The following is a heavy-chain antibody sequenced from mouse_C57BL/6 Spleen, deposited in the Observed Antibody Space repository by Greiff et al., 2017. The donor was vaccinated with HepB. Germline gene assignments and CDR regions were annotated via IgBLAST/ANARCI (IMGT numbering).Heavy chain of an antibody. CDR1: GYTFTSYW. Sequence: QVQLQQPGAELVKPGASVKLSCKASGYTFTSYWMQWVKQRPGQGLEWIGEIDPSDSYTNYNQKFKGKATLTVDTSSSTAYMQPSSLTSEDSAVYYCARSDYSNWGFDYWGQGTTLTVSS. J-gene: IGHJ2*01. CDR2: IDPSDSYT. V-gene: IGHV1-50*01. D-gene: IGHD2-5*01. CDR3: ARSDYSNWGFDY.